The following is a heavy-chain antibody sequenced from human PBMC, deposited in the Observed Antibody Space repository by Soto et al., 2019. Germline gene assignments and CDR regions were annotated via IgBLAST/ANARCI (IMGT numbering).Heavy chain of an antibody. CDR1: GFTFSSYS. J-gene: IGHJ6*03. CDR3: SRLAAAGTMYYYYYMDV. V-gene: IGHV3-30*03. Sequence: GGSLRLSCAASGFTFSSYSMHWVRQAPGKGLEWVAVISYDGSNKYYADSVKGRFTISRDNSKNTLYLQMNSLRAEDTAVYYCSRLAAAGTMYYYYYMDVWGKGTTVTVSS. CDR2: ISYDGSNK. D-gene: IGHD6-13*01.